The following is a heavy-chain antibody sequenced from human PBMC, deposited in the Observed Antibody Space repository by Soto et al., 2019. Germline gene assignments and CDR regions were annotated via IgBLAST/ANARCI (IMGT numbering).Heavy chain of an antibody. CDR2: IYPGDSDT. Sequence: GESLKISCKGSGYSFTSYWIGWVRQMPGKGLEWMGIIYPGDSDTRYSPSFQGHVTISADKSINTAYLQWSSLQASDTAIYYCARQGGSTTLTQPLDYWGQGTLVTVSS. CDR1: GYSFTSYW. CDR3: ARQGGSTTLTQPLDY. V-gene: IGHV5-51*01. D-gene: IGHD4-17*01. J-gene: IGHJ4*02.